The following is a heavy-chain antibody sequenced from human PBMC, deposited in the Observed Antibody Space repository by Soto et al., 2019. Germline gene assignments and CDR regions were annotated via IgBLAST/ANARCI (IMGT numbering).Heavy chain of an antibody. CDR1: VGSISSYY. Sequence: SETLSLTCSFSVGSISSYYWSCIRQPPGKGLEWIGYVYYSGNTNYNPSLKSRVTMSVDTSKNQFSLKLSSVTAADTAVYYCARESGRYDPLDYWGQGTLVNVS. CDR2: VYYSGNT. V-gene: IGHV4-59*01. D-gene: IGHD1-26*01. CDR3: ARESGRYDPLDY. J-gene: IGHJ4*02.